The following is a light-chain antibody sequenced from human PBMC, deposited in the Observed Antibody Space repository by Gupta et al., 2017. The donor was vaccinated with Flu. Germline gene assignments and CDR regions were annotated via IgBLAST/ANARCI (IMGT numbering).Light chain of an antibody. CDR3: QSYDSRLSGLYV. CDR2: GNL. J-gene: IGLJ1*01. CDR1: SSDIGAGYD. V-gene: IGLV1-40*01. Sequence: QPVLTQPPSVSGTAGQLVTIPCTRSSSDIGAGYDVHWYTQLPGTAPKLLIYGNLNRPSGVPDRFSGSKSGTSASLAITGLQAEDEADYYCQSYDSRLSGLYVFGTGTKVTVL.